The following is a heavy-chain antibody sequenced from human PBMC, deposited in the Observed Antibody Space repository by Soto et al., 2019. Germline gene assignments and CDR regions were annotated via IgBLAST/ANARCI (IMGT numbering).Heavy chain of an antibody. V-gene: IGHV3-30*18. CDR2: ISFDRSER. Sequence: QVQLVESGGGAVQPGTSLRLSCVVSGLTFRDSGLHWVRQAPGKGLEWVAVISFDRSERHYRDSVKGRFSISRDNSRNTLYLQTNSLRGDDSAVYYCAKGKDGVRHFYAMDVWGQGSTVTVSS. J-gene: IGHJ6*02. D-gene: IGHD3-3*02. CDR3: AKGKDGVRHFYAMDV. CDR1: GLTFRDSG.